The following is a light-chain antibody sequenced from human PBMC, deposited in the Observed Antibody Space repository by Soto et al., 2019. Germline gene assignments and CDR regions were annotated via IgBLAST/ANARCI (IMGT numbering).Light chain of an antibody. Sequence: EIVTTQSPATLSVSPGEGVTLSCRASQSVSSNLAWYQQKPGQAPRLLIYGASTRATGIPDRFSGGGSGTDFTLTISRLEPEDFVVYYCQQYASSPSITFGQGTRLEIK. J-gene: IGKJ5*01. CDR1: QSVSSN. V-gene: IGKV3-20*01. CDR2: GAS. CDR3: QQYASSPSIT.